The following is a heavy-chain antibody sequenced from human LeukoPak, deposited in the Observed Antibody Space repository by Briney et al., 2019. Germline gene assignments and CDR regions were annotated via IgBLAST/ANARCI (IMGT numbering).Heavy chain of an antibody. J-gene: IGHJ4*02. CDR2: ISGSGGST. Sequence: PGGSLRLSCAASGFTFSSYAMSWVRQAPGKGLEWVSAISGSGGSTYYADSVKGRFTISRDNSKNTLYVQVNSLGTEDTAAYYCAKGNYYDSSGSFYFDYWGQGTLVTVSS. CDR1: GFTFSSYA. CDR3: AKGNYYDSSGSFYFDY. V-gene: IGHV3-23*01. D-gene: IGHD3-22*01.